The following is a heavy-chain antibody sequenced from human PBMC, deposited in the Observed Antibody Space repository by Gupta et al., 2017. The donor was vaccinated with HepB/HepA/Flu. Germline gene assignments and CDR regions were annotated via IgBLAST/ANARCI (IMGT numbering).Heavy chain of an antibody. CDR3: AKDAGQDYYGSGSYYDNYYYGMDV. CDR2: ISYDGSNK. J-gene: IGHJ6*02. V-gene: IGHV3-30*18. Sequence: QVQLVESGGGVVQPGRSLRLSCAASGFTFSSYGMHWVRQAPGKGLAWVAVISYDGSNKYYADSVKGRFTISRDNSKNTLYLQMNSLRAEDTAVYYCAKDAGQDYYGSGSYYDNYYYGMDVWGQGTTVTVSS. D-gene: IGHD3-10*01. CDR1: GFTFSSYG.